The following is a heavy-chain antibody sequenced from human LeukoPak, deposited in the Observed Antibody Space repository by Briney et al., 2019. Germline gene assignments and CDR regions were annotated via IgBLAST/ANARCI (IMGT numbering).Heavy chain of an antibody. J-gene: IGHJ4*02. Sequence: GGSLRLSCAASGFTFSRYGMHWVRQAPGKGLEWLAFIQSDGSYQFYGDSVKGRFTISKDNSKNALFLQFNNLSAEDTALYFCAKEIDYGGSTRSHFDYWGQGALVTVSS. CDR3: AKEIDYGGSTRSHFDY. CDR2: IQSDGSYQ. V-gene: IGHV3-30*02. CDR1: GFTFSRYG. D-gene: IGHD4/OR15-4a*01.